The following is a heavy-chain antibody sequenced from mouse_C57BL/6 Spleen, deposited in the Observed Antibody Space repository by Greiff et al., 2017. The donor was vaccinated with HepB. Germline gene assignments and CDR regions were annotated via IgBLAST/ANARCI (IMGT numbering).Heavy chain of an antibody. Sequence: VQLQQPGAELVKPGASVKLSCKASGYTFTSYWMQWVKQRPGQGLEWIGEIDPSDSYTNYNQKFKGKATLTVDTSSSTAYMQLSSLTSEDSAVYYCARRTSLYSNYDYFDYWGQGTTLTVSS. CDR2: IDPSDSYT. V-gene: IGHV1-50*01. J-gene: IGHJ2*01. D-gene: IGHD2-5*01. CDR3: ARRTSLYSNYDYFDY. CDR1: GYTFTSYW.